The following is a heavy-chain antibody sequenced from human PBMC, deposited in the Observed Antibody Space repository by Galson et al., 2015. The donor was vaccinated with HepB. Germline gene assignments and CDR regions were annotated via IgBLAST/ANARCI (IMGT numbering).Heavy chain of an antibody. CDR2: IDPSDSYT. V-gene: IGHV5-10-1*01. CDR1: GYSFTSYW. CDR3: ARGGLAAAGDTLSLDAFDI. J-gene: IGHJ3*02. Sequence: QSGAEVKKPGESLRISCKGSGYSFTSYWISWVRQMPGKGLEWMGRIDPSDSYTNYSPSFQGHVTISADKSISTAYLQWSSLKASDTAMYYCARGGLAAAGDTLSLDAFDIWGQGTMVTVSS. D-gene: IGHD6-13*01.